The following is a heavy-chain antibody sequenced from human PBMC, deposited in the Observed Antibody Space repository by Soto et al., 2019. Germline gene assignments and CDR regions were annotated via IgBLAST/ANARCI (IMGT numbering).Heavy chain of an antibody. CDR2: IYPGDSDT. D-gene: IGHD4-17*01. CDR3: ARHTVTTEKGFDD. CDR1: GYSFTSYL. Sequence: XESLKSSWEGSGYSFTSYLLGWVRQMPGKGLEWMGIIYPGDSDTRYSPSFQGQVTISADKSISTAYLQWSSLKASDTAMYYCARHTVTTEKGFDDWGQGTLVTVSS. J-gene: IGHJ4*02. V-gene: IGHV5-51*01.